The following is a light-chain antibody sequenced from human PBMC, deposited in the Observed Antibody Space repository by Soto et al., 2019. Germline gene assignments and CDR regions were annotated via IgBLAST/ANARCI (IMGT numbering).Light chain of an antibody. CDR2: SAS. Sequence: DIQVTHSPSAMSAAVGDRVTITCLTSQDISNRLGWFQQRPGKAPKRLISSASTLETGVPSRFSGTGSGTEFTLTISSLQPEDFATYYCQQHAAYPRDFGQGTKVDIK. V-gene: IGKV1-17*03. J-gene: IGKJ1*01. CDR3: QQHAAYPRD. CDR1: QDISNR.